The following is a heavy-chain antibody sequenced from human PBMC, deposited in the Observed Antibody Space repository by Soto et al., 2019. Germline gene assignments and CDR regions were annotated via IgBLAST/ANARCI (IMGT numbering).Heavy chain of an antibody. V-gene: IGHV1-2*02. J-gene: IGHJ4*02. CDR1: GYSISAYY. Sequence: HVQLVQSGPEVKKPGASVKVSCQASGYSISAYYIHWVRQAPGQGLGWMGWIDPKNGGTVSAQKFQGRLTMTRDTSISTVYMDLSGLTSDDTALYYCGRDDYGIFPYWGQGSLVTVSS. D-gene: IGHD3-10*01. CDR3: GRDDYGIFPY. CDR2: IDPKNGGT.